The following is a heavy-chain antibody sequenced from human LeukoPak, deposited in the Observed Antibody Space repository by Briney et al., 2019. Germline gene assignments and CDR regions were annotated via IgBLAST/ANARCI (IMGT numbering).Heavy chain of an antibody. J-gene: IGHJ4*02. CDR1: GFTFSSYA. D-gene: IGHD6-13*01. Sequence: GGSLRLSCAASGFTFSSYAMSWVRQAPGKGLEWVSAISGSGGSTYYADSVKGRFTISRDNSKNTLYLQMNSLRAEDTAVYYCAKGVSLFRGLITYSSSWYDYWGQGTLVTVSS. V-gene: IGHV3-23*01. CDR2: ISGSGGST. CDR3: AKGVSLFRGLITYSSSWYDY.